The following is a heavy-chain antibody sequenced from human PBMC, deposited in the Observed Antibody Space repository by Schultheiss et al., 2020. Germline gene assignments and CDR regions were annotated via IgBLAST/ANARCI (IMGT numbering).Heavy chain of an antibody. V-gene: IGHV5-51*01. J-gene: IGHJ6*04. D-gene: IGHD3-9*01. CDR1: GYRFTGYW. Sequence: GESLKISCKGSGYRFTGYWIGWVRQMPGKGLEWMGIIYPDDSDTSYSPSFQGQVTISADKSISTAYLQWSSLKASDTAMYYCARQPTGLNYYYYGMDVWGEGTTVTVSS. CDR2: IYPDDSDT. CDR3: ARQPTGLNYYYYGMDV.